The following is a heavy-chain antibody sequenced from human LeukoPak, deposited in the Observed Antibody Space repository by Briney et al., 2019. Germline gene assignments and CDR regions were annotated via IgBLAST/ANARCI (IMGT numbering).Heavy chain of an antibody. CDR3: ARSGYSYGIDY. J-gene: IGHJ4*02. D-gene: IGHD5-18*01. Sequence: SETLSLTCTVSGGSISSHYWSWIRQPPGKGLEWIGYIYYSGSTNYNPSLKSRVTISVDTSKNQFSLKLSSVTAADTAVYYCARSGYSYGIDYWGQGTLVTVSS. V-gene: IGHV4-59*11. CDR1: GGSISSHY. CDR2: IYYSGST.